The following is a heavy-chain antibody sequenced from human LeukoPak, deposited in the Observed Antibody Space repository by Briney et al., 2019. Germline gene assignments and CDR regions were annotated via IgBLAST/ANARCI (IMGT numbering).Heavy chain of an antibody. Sequence: SETLSLTCTVSGGSISSSSYYWGWIRPPPGKGLEWIGSIYYSGSTNYNPSLKSRVTISVDTSKNQFSLKLSSVTAADTAVYYCARLTSYGFGVDYWGQGTLVTVSS. V-gene: IGHV4-39*07. J-gene: IGHJ4*02. CDR2: IYYSGST. CDR3: ARLTSYGFGVDY. D-gene: IGHD5-18*01. CDR1: GGSISSSSYY.